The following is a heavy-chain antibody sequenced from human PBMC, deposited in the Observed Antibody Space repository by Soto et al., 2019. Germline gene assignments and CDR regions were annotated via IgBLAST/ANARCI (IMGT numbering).Heavy chain of an antibody. J-gene: IGHJ6*02. CDR1: GGSFSVYY. V-gene: IGHV4-34*01. CDR3: ARDLVAARYYYYGMDV. Sequence: SETLSLTCAVYGGSFSVYYWSWIRQPPGKGLEWIGEINHSGSTNYNPSLKSRVTISVDTSKNQFSLKLSSVTAADTAVYYCARDLVAARYYYYGMDVWGQGTTVTVSS. D-gene: IGHD6-6*01. CDR2: INHSGST.